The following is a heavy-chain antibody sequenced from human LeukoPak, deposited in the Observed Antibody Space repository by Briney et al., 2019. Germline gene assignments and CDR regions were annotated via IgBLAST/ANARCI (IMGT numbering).Heavy chain of an antibody. J-gene: IGHJ2*01. CDR2: ISSSSDYI. CDR3: ATSGAAGTSFDF. V-gene: IGHV3-21*06. Sequence: GGSLRLSCAASGFTFRNYGMNWVRLAPGKGLKWVPCISSSSDYIKYADAVKGRFTISRDNAKNSLFLQMNNLRVADTAVYFCATSGAAGTSFDFWGRGTLVTVSS. CDR1: GFTFRNYG. D-gene: IGHD6-19*01.